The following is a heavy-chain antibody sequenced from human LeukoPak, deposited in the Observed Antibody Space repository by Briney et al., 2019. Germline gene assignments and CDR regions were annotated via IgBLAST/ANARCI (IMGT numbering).Heavy chain of an antibody. J-gene: IGHJ3*01. CDR3: ARALTRDALDL. V-gene: IGHV3-30-3*01. CDR2: ISYDGSNK. CDR1: GFTFSSYA. Sequence: GRSLRLSCAASGFTFSSYAMHWVRQAPGKGLEWVAVISYDGSNKYYADSVKGRFTVSRDNAQDSLYLQLNNLKAGDTAVYYCARALTRDALDLWGQGTMVTVSS.